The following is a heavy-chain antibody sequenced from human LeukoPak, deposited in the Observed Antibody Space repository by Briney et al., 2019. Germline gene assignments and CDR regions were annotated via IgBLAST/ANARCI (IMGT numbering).Heavy chain of an antibody. CDR2: ISGSGGST. Sequence: GGSLRLSCAASGFTFSSYAMSWVRQAPGKGLEWVSAISGSGGSTYYADSVKGRFTISRDNAKNSLYLQMNSLRAEDTAVYYCAREGAPSGYDYHYWGQGTLVTVSS. J-gene: IGHJ4*02. V-gene: IGHV3-23*01. D-gene: IGHD5-12*01. CDR1: GFTFSSYA. CDR3: AREGAPSGYDYHY.